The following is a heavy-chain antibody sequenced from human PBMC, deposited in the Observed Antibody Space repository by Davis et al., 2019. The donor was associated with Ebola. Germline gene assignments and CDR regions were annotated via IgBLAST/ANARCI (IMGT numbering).Heavy chain of an antibody. J-gene: IGHJ4*02. V-gene: IGHV1-24*01. D-gene: IGHD3-9*01. CDR2: FDPEDGET. CDR1: GYTLTELS. CDR3: ATAQFDWLSYPFDY. Sequence: ASVKVSCKVSGYTLTELSMHWVRQAPGKGLEWMGGFDPEDGETIYAQKFQGRVTMTEDTSTDTAYMELSSLRSEDTAVYYCATAQFDWLSYPFDYWGQGTLVTVSS.